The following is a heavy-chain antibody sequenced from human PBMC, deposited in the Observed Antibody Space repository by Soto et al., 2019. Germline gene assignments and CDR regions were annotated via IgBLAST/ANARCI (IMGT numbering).Heavy chain of an antibody. J-gene: IGHJ3*02. CDR2: IYYSGST. CDR3: ARVYDYGDYGRIDAFDI. Sequence: QVQLQESGPGLVKPSETLSLTCTVSGGSISSYYWSWIRQPPGKGLEWIGYIYYSGSTNYNPSLKSRVTISVDTSKNQFSLKLSSVTAADTAVYYCARVYDYGDYGRIDAFDIWGQGTMVTVSS. V-gene: IGHV4-59*01. CDR1: GGSISSYY. D-gene: IGHD4-17*01.